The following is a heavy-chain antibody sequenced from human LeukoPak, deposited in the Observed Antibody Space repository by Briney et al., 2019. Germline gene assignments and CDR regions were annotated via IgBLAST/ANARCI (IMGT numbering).Heavy chain of an antibody. V-gene: IGHV1-69*13. J-gene: IGHJ4*02. D-gene: IGHD6-19*01. CDR3: ARGAGIAVAGTSTRRGFFDY. Sequence: SVKVSCKASGYTFTSYGISWVRQAPGQGLEWMGGIIPIFGTANYAQKFQGRVTITADESTSTAYMELSSLRSEDTAVYYCARGAGIAVAGTSTRRGFFDYWGQGTLVTVSS. CDR2: IIPIFGTA. CDR1: GYTFTSYG.